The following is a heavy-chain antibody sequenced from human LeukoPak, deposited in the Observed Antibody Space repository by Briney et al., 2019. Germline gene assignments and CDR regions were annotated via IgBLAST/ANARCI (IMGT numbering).Heavy chain of an antibody. Sequence: PGGSLRLSCAASGFTFSSYVMSWVRQAPGKGLEWVSTISGSGGTTYYPDSVKGRFTISRDNSKNTLYLQMGSLRPDDMAVYYCASMVRDYFEYWGQGTLVTVSS. J-gene: IGHJ4*02. CDR2: ISGSGGTT. CDR1: GFTFSSYV. D-gene: IGHD3-10*01. CDR3: ASMVRDYFEY. V-gene: IGHV3-23*01.